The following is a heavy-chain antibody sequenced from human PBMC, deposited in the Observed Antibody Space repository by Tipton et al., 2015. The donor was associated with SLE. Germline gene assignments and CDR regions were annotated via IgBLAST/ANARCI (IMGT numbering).Heavy chain of an antibody. V-gene: IGHV4-34*01. Sequence: TLSLTCAVYGGSFSGYYWSWIRQPPGKGLEWIGEINHRGSSKYNPSLKSRVTISVDRSKNQFSLRLQSVTAADTAVYYCASRQAAFDSWGQGTLVIVSP. CDR2: INHRGSS. D-gene: IGHD2-15*01. CDR3: ASRQAAFDS. CDR1: GGSFSGYY. J-gene: IGHJ4*02.